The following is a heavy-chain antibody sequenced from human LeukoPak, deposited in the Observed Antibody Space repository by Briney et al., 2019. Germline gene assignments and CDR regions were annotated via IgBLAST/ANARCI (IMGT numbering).Heavy chain of an antibody. D-gene: IGHD3-22*01. Sequence: GESLKISCKGSGYSFTSYWISWVRQMPGKGLEWMGRIDPSDSYTNHSPSFQGHVTISADKSISTAYLQWSSLKVSDTAMYYCARHQGYYDSSGYYGYWGQGTLVTVSS. CDR2: IDPSDSYT. CDR1: GYSFTSYW. J-gene: IGHJ4*02. V-gene: IGHV5-10-1*01. CDR3: ARHQGYYDSSGYYGY.